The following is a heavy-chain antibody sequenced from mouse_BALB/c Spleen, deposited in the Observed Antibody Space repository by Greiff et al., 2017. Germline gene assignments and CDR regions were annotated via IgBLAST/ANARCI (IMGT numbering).Heavy chain of an antibody. J-gene: IGHJ4*01. CDR3: TRRSRPHYYAMDY. V-gene: IGHV1S81*02. CDR2: INPSNGGT. CDR1: GYTFTSYY. Sequence: QVQLQQSGAELVKPGASVKLSCKASGYTFTSYYMYWVKQRPGQGLEWIGEINPSNGGTNFNEKFKSKATLTVDKSSSTAYMQLSSLTSEDSAVYYCTRRSRPHYYAMDYWGQGTSVTVSS.